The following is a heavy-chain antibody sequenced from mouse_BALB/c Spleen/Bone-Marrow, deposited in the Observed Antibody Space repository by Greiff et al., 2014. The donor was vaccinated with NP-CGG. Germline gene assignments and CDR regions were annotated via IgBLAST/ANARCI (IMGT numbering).Heavy chain of an antibody. Sequence: QVQLQQSGAELVKPGASVKLSCKASGYTFTSYWMHWVKQRPGQGLEWIGEIDPSDSYTNYNQKFKGKATLTVDKSSSTAYMQLSRLTSEDSAVYYCATARATSYAMDYWGQGASVTVSS. CDR3: ATARATSYAMDY. J-gene: IGHJ4*01. CDR2: IDPSDSYT. V-gene: IGHV1-69*02. D-gene: IGHD3-1*01. CDR1: GYTFTSYW.